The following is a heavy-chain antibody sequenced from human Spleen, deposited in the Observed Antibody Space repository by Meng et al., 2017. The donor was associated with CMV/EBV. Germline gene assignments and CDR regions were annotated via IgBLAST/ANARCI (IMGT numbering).Heavy chain of an antibody. D-gene: IGHD6-13*01. CDR1: GFTFSSYA. CDR3: VRDRKRYSSSWIYYYYGMDV. CDR2: ISYDGSNK. J-gene: IGHJ6*02. Sequence: GESLKISCAASGFTFSSYAMHWVRQAPGKGLEWVAVISYDGSNKYYADSVKGRFTISRDNSKNTLYLQMNSLRAEDTAVYYCVRDRKRYSSSWIYYYYGMDVWGQGTTVTVSS. V-gene: IGHV3-30*04.